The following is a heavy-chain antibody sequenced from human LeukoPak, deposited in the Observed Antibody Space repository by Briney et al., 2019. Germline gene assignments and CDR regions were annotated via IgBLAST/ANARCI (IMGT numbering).Heavy chain of an antibody. D-gene: IGHD3-16*01. CDR3: AREELGSSLGFDP. V-gene: IGHV3-7*03. Sequence: PGGSLRLSCEASRFTFSSYWMSWVRQAPGKGPKWVANIKQDGSEKYYVDSVKGRFTISRGNAKNSLYLQLNSLRAEDTAVYYCAREELGSSLGFDPWGQGTLVTVSS. J-gene: IGHJ5*02. CDR2: IKQDGSEK. CDR1: RFTFSSYW.